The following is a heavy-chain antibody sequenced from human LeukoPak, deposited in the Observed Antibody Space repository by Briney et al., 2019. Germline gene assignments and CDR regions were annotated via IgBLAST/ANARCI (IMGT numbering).Heavy chain of an antibody. V-gene: IGHV4-59*04. J-gene: IGHJ2*01. CDR1: GGSISSYY. D-gene: IGHD6-13*01. CDR3: ASPGPTIAAAATWYFDL. Sequence: SETLSLTCTVSGGSISSYYWSWIRQPPGKGLEWIGYIYYSGSTYYNPSLKSRVTISVDTSKNQFSLKLSSVTAADTAVYYCASPGPTIAAAATWYFDLWGRGTLVTVSS. CDR2: IYYSGST.